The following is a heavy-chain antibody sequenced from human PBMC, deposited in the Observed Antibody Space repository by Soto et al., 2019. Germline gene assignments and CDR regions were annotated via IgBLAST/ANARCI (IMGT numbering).Heavy chain of an antibody. CDR2: ISAYNGNS. Sequence: ASVKVSCKASGYTFTSYGISWVRQAPGQGLEWVGWISAYNGNSNYAQKYHGRVTMTTDTSTNTAYMEMSSLRSDDTAVYHCARIADCSTTSCSFPSRCHIRGYYYYYGLDVWGQGTTVTVSS. D-gene: IGHD2-2*01. V-gene: IGHV1-18*01. CDR3: ARIADCSTTSCSFPSRCHIRGYYYYYGLDV. J-gene: IGHJ6*02. CDR1: GYTFTSYG.